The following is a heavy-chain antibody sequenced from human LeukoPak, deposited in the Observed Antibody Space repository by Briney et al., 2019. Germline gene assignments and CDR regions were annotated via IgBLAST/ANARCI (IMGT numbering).Heavy chain of an antibody. J-gene: IGHJ6*03. CDR1: DGPIRSHY. CDR3: GRDALVGYFSYYYIDV. Sequence: SETLSLTCTVSDGPIRSHYWTWIRQSPLKGLEWIGDISNSGSKNYNPSLKRRVTISIDTSKSQFSLRLTSVTAADTAVYYCGRDALVGYFSYYYIDVWGKGTTVTVSS. CDR2: ISNSGSK. V-gene: IGHV4-59*11. D-gene: IGHD2-15*01.